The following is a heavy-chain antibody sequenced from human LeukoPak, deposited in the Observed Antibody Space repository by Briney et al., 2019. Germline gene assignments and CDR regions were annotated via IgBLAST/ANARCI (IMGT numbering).Heavy chain of an antibody. J-gene: IGHJ4*02. V-gene: IGHV3-43D*03. CDR2: ISWDGGST. Sequence: PGGSLRLSCAASGFTFDDYAMHWVRQAPGKGLEWVSLISWDGGSTYYADSVKGRFTISRDNSKNTLYLQMNSLRAEDTAVYYCAKDLMTTGFDYWGQGTLVTVSS. D-gene: IGHD4-17*01. CDR1: GFTFDDYA. CDR3: AKDLMTTGFDY.